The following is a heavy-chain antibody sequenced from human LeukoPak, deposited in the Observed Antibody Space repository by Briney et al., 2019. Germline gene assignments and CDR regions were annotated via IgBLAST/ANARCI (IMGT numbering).Heavy chain of an antibody. CDR2: ISSSSSYT. V-gene: IGHV3-11*05. CDR3: ARGRARGVAAPFDY. CDR1: AFTFSDYY. Sequence: GGSLRLSCAASAFTFSDYYMSWIRQAPGKGLEWVSYISSSSSYTNYADSVKGRFTISRDNAKNSLYLQMNSLRADDTAVYYCARGRARGVAAPFDYWGQGTWSPSPQ. J-gene: IGHJ4*02. D-gene: IGHD3-10*01.